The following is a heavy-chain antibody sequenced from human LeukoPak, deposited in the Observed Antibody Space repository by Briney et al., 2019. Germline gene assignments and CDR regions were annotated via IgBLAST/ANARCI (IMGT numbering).Heavy chain of an antibody. CDR3: ASLTQQQSGDY. CDR2: INPNSGGT. Sequence: ASVKASCKASGYTFSSYGISWVRQAPGQGLEWMGWINPNSGGTNYAQKFQGRVTMTRDTSISTAYMELSRLRSDDTAVYYCASLTQQQSGDYWGQGTLVTVSS. J-gene: IGHJ4*02. CDR1: GYTFSSYG. D-gene: IGHD6-13*01. V-gene: IGHV1-2*02.